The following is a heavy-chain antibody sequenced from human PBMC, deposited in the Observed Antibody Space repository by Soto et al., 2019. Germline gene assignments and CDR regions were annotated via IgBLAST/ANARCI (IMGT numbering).Heavy chain of an antibody. CDR1: GYTFTSYG. Sequence: ASVKVSCKASGYTFTSYGISWVRQAPGQGLEWMGWISAYNGNTNYAQKLQGRVTMTTDTSTSTAYMELRSLRSDDTAVYYCARDLAWGQYGDYRFGYYYMDVWGKGTTVTVSS. J-gene: IGHJ6*03. CDR3: ARDLAWGQYGDYRFGYYYMDV. V-gene: IGHV1-18*01. CDR2: ISAYNGNT. D-gene: IGHD4-17*01.